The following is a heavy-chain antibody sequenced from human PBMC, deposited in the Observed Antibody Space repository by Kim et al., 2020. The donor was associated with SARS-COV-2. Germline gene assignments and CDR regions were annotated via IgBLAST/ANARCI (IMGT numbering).Heavy chain of an antibody. D-gene: IGHD3-10*01. V-gene: IGHV4-34*01. Sequence: SETLSLTYAVYGGSFSGFYWSWICHPPGRGLEWIGEINHSGRTNYNPTLKSRVTISVDTAKNQTSLRLTSVTAAATAVYYCARRLSNTSGSGGHYCDLWGQGTLVTVSS. CDR1: GGSFSGFY. CDR3: ARRLSNTSGSGGHYCDL. J-gene: IGHJ4*02. CDR2: INHSGRT.